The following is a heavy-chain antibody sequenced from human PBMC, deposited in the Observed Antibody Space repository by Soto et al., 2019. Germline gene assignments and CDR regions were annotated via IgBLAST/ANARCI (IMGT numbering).Heavy chain of an antibody. Sequence: ASVKVSCKTSGYTFTSYGISWVRQAPGQGLEWMGWISAYNGNTNYAQKLQGRVTMTTDTSTSTAYMELRSLRSDDTAVYYCARGRRIAAAGTEYFQHWGQGTLVTVSS. CDR3: ARGRRIAAAGTEYFQH. D-gene: IGHD6-13*01. CDR2: ISAYNGNT. J-gene: IGHJ1*01. CDR1: GYTFTSYG. V-gene: IGHV1-18*01.